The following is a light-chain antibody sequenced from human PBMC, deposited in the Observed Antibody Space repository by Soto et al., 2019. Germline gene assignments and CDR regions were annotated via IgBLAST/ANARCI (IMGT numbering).Light chain of an antibody. CDR3: QQRSNWLLT. Sequence: EIVLTQSPGTLSLSPGERATLSCRASQSVSSSYLAWYQQKPGQAPRLLIYGASNRATGIPARFSGSGSGTDFTLTIGSLEPEDFAVYYCQQRSNWLLTFGGGTKVDIK. CDR2: GAS. CDR1: QSVSSSY. J-gene: IGKJ4*01. V-gene: IGKV3D-20*02.